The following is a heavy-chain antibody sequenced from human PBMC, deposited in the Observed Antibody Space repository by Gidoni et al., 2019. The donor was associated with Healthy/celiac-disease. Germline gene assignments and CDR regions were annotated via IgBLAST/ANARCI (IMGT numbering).Heavy chain of an antibody. CDR2: IVVGSGNT. Sequence: QMQLVQSGPEVKKHGTSVKVSCKASGFTFTSSAVRWVRQARGQRLEWIGWIVVGSGNTNYAQKFQERVTITRDMSTSTAYMELSSLRSEDTAVYYCAAAIVGATMDGAFDIWGQGTMVTVSS. J-gene: IGHJ3*02. CDR3: AAAIVGATMDGAFDI. CDR1: GFTFTSSA. D-gene: IGHD1-26*01. V-gene: IGHV1-58*01.